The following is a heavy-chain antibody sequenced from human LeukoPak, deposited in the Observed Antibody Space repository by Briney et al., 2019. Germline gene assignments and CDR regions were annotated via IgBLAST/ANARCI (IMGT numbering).Heavy chain of an antibody. V-gene: IGHV3-7*01. CDR3: AMNWNVPPRDY. CDR2: INQDGRGK. D-gene: IGHD1-1*01. CDR1: GITFRSYW. J-gene: IGHJ4*02. Sequence: GGSLRLSCAASGITFRSYWMNWVRQAPGKGLEWVASINQDGRGKNYVDSVKGRFTVSGDNAKKYLQMNSLRAEDTAGYYCAMNWNVPPRDYWGQGTLVTVSS.